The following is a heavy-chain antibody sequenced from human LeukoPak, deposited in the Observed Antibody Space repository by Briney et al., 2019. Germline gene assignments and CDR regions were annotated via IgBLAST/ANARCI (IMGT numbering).Heavy chain of an antibody. D-gene: IGHD3-22*01. CDR1: GGSFSGYY. CDR2: IYNSGNT. CDR3: VRTQTMMGAFDI. J-gene: IGHJ3*02. Sequence: PSETLSLTCAVYGGSFSGYYWSWFRQPPGKGLEWIGYIYNSGNTYYNPSLRSRVAISVDTSKNQFSLRLSSVTSADTAVYFCVRTQTMMGAFDIWGQGTMVTVSS. V-gene: IGHV4-30-4*01.